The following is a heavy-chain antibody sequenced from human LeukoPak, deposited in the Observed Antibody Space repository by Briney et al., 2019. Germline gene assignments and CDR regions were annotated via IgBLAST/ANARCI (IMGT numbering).Heavy chain of an antibody. J-gene: IGHJ4*02. Sequence: SETLSLTCTVSGGSISSSSYCWGWIRQPPGKGLEWIGTIYYSGSTYYNPSLKSRVTISVDTSKNQFSLKLTSVTAADTAVYYCARRVPIAVAAYYFDYWDQGTLVTVSS. D-gene: IGHD6-19*01. V-gene: IGHV4-39*01. CDR2: IYYSGST. CDR1: GGSISSSSYC. CDR3: ARRVPIAVAAYYFDY.